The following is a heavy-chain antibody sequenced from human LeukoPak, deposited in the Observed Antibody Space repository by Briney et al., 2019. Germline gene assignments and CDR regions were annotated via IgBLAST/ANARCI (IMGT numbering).Heavy chain of an antibody. CDR3: ASLTDLPGSNPYYVDV. CDR2: IYSSGST. Sequence: SETLSLTCTVSGGSISRYYWSWIRQPPGKGLEWIRYIYSSGSTNYNPSLKSRVTISIVTSKNQFSLKLSSVTAADTAVYYCASLTDLPGSNPYYVDVWGKGTTVTVS. CDR1: GGSISRYY. D-gene: IGHD3-9*01. V-gene: IGHV4-4*09. J-gene: IGHJ6*03.